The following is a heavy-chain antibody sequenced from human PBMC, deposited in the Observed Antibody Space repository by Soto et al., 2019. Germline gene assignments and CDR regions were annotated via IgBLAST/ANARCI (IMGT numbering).Heavy chain of an antibody. J-gene: IGHJ6*02. D-gene: IGHD1-1*01. CDR1: GGTFSSYA. V-gene: IGHV1-69*13. Sequence: GASVKVSCKASGGTFSSYAISWVRQAPGQGLEWMGGIIPIFGTANYAQKFQGRVTITADESTSTAYMELSSLRSEDTAVYYCARDQAGLPLRRERYYYYGMDFWGRGTTVIGSS. CDR3: ARDQAGLPLRRERYYYYGMDF. CDR2: IIPIFGTA.